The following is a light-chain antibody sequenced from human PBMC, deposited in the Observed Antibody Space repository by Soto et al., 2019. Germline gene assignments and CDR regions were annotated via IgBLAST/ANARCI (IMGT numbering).Light chain of an antibody. J-gene: IGLJ3*02. CDR2: VGTGGIVG. Sequence: QAVVTQAPSASASLGASVTLTCTLSSGYSNSKVDWYQQRPGKGPRFVMRVGTGGIVGSKGDGIPDRFSVLGSGLNRYLTIKNIQEEDESDYHCGADHGSGSNFVRVFGGGTKLTVL. CDR1: SGYSNSK. CDR3: GADHGSGSNFVRV. V-gene: IGLV9-49*01.